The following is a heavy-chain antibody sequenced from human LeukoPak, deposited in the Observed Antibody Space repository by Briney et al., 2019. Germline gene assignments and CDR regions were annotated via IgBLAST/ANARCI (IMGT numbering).Heavy chain of an antibody. J-gene: IGHJ4*02. CDR1: GFTFSSSA. D-gene: IGHD1-1*01. Sequence: PGGSLRLSCAASGFTFSSSAMSWVRQAPGKGLEWVSSISGSGGSTYYADSVKGRFTISRDNSKNTLYLQVNSLRAEDTAVYYCARQQAGGYYGHWGQGTLVTVSS. CDR3: ARQQAGGYYGH. V-gene: IGHV3-23*01. CDR2: ISGSGGST.